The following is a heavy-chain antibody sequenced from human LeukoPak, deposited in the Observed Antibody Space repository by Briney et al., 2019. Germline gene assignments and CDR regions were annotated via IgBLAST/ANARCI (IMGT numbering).Heavy chain of an antibody. Sequence: ASVKVSCKASGYTFSSYHIHWVRQAPGQGLEWMGIINPSGGSTNYAQKFQGRVTMTRDTSTRTVYMELSSLRSEDTAVYYCARDTPAEWGDGIYWGQGTLVTVSS. J-gene: IGHJ4*02. CDR3: ARDTPAEWGDGIY. CDR1: GYTFSSYH. V-gene: IGHV1-46*01. D-gene: IGHD1-26*01. CDR2: INPSGGST.